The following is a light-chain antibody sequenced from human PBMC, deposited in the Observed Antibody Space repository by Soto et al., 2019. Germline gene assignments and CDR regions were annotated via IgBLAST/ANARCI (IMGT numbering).Light chain of an antibody. Sequence: EIVLTQSPATLSLSPGERATLSCRASQSVSSYLAWYQQKPGQAPRLLIYDASNRATGIPARFSGSGSGTAFTLTISSLEPEDFAVYYCQQRSNWPPYTFGQGTNLEIK. V-gene: IGKV3-11*01. CDR2: DAS. CDR3: QQRSNWPPYT. J-gene: IGKJ2*01. CDR1: QSVSSY.